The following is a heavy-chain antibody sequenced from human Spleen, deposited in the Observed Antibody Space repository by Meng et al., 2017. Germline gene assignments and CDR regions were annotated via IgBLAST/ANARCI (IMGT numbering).Heavy chain of an antibody. CDR1: GYTFTDYD. CDR3: ARGLGGAMGGY. D-gene: IGHD5-18*01. J-gene: IGHJ4*02. Sequence: QVQLVQSGAEVKKPGALVKVSCKSSGYTFTDYDIHWVRQASGQGLEWLGRMNPISGDTDSAQTLQGRLILTMNTSMRIAYMELSSLTFEDTAVYYCARGLGGAMGGYWGQGALVTVSS. CDR2: MNPISGDT. V-gene: IGHV1-8*01.